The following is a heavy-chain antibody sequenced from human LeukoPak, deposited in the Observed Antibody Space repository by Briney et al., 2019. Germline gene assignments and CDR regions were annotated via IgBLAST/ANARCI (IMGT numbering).Heavy chain of an antibody. CDR2: INRYGSRT. CDR1: GFTFSTHW. CDR3: ARIRSRIRYGIDY. Sequence: PGGPLRLSCAASGFTFSTHWMPCVRQAPGKALVCVSHINRYGSRTRSADSVKGRLTISRDNSKNTLYLEMNSLRAQDTAVYFCARIRSRIRYGIDYWGQGTLVSVSS. D-gene: IGHD5-18*01. V-gene: IGHV3-74*01. J-gene: IGHJ4*02.